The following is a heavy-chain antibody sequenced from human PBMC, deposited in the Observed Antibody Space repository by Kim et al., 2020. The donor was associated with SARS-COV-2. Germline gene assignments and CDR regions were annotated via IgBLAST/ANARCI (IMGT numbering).Heavy chain of an antibody. V-gene: IGHV4-39*01. CDR3: AGLISCTKGVCYSDFDY. CDR1: GGSISSSSYY. D-gene: IGHD2-8*01. J-gene: IGHJ4*02. CDR2: IYYSGIT. Sequence: SETLSLTCTVSGGSISSSSYYWGWIRQPPGKGLEWIGSIYYSGITYYNSSLESRVAISVDTSKNQFSLKLSSVTAADTAVYYCAGLISCTKGVCYSDFDYWGQGTLVTVSS.